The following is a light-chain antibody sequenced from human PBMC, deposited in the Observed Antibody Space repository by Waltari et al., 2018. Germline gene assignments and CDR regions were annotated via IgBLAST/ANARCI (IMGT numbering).Light chain of an antibody. J-gene: IGKJ5*01. V-gene: IGKV3-15*01. CDR1: QSVRSS. CDR3: QQYHDWPAIT. Sequence: DTVMTQSPATLSVSPGERVTLSCGASQSVRSSLAWYQQKSGQAPRLPIYDASTRATGIPARFSGSGSGTQFTLTINSLQSEDFAVYYCQQYHDWPAITFGQGTRLDFK. CDR2: DAS.